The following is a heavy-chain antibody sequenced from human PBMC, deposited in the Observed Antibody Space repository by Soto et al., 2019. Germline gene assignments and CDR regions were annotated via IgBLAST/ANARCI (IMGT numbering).Heavy chain of an antibody. Sequence: QVQLVQSGAEVKMPGSSVKVSCTASGGTFTSYTFSWVRQVPGQGLEWMGRIIPILRMADFAQKFQGRVTIKADESTSTVYMKLSSLRSKDTAVYYCATSYGSGSAHFAYWGQGTLVTVS. CDR2: IIPILRMA. J-gene: IGHJ4*02. CDR3: ATSYGSGSAHFAY. V-gene: IGHV1-69*02. CDR1: GGTFTSYT. D-gene: IGHD3-10*01.